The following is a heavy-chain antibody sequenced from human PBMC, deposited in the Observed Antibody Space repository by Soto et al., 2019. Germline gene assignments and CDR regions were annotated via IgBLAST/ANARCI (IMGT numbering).Heavy chain of an antibody. V-gene: IGHV4-61*01. Sequence: PSETLSLTCTVSGGSVSSGSYYWSWIRQPPGKGLERIGYIYYSGSTNYNPSLKSRVTISVDTSKNQFSLKLSSVTAADTAVYYCAKHSSSWYEFDPWGQGTLVTVSS. CDR1: GGSVSSGSYY. CDR2: IYYSGST. D-gene: IGHD6-13*01. J-gene: IGHJ5*02. CDR3: AKHSSSWYEFDP.